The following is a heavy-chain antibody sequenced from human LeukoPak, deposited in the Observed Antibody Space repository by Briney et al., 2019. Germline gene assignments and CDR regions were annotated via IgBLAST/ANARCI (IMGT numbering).Heavy chain of an antibody. Sequence: GGSLRLSCEASGFTFSSYEMNWVRQAPGKGLEWVSYISSSGSTIYCADSVKGRFTISRDNAKNSLYLQMNSLRAEDTAVYYCAELGITMIGGVWGKGTTVTISS. CDR3: AELGITMIGGV. J-gene: IGHJ6*04. CDR1: GFTFSSYE. CDR2: ISSSGSTI. V-gene: IGHV3-48*03. D-gene: IGHD3-10*02.